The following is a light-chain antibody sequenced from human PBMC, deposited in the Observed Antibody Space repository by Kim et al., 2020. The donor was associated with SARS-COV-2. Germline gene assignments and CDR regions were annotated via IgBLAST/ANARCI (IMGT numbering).Light chain of an antibody. V-gene: IGLV3-1*01. CDR3: QAWDSRTYV. CDR2: QDS. CDR1: KLGDKY. Sequence: SVSPEQTDFITCSGDKLGDKYAFWYQQKPGQSPVLVIYQDSKRPSGIPERFSGSNSGNTATLTISGTQAMDEADYYCQAWDSRTYVFGTGTKVTVL. J-gene: IGLJ1*01.